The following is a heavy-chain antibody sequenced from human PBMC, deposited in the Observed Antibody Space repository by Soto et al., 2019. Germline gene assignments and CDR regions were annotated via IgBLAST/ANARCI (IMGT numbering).Heavy chain of an antibody. D-gene: IGHD3-10*01. CDR2: IYTSGST. CDR1: CGSMSSYY. Sequence: XESLSIPVTVGCGSMSSYYWSWIRQPAGKGLEWIGRIYTSGSTNYNPSLKSRVTMSVDTSKNQFSLKLSSVTAADTAVYYCARGEGLGSGSYYVGYGMDVWGQGTTVTVSS. J-gene: IGHJ6*02. V-gene: IGHV4-4*07. CDR3: ARGEGLGSGSYYVGYGMDV.